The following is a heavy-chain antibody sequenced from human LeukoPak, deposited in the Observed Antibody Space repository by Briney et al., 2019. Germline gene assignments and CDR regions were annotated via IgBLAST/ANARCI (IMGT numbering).Heavy chain of an antibody. CDR3: AKPPGLRRLDP. D-gene: IGHD5-12*01. Sequence: GGSLRLSCAASGFTFSYYSMNWVRQAPGKGLEWVSYISSISGTIDYADSVKGRFTISRDNSKNTLYLQMNSLRAEDTAVYYCAKPPGLRRLDPWGQGTLVTVSS. V-gene: IGHV3-48*01. CDR1: GFTFSYYS. J-gene: IGHJ5*02. CDR2: ISSISGTI.